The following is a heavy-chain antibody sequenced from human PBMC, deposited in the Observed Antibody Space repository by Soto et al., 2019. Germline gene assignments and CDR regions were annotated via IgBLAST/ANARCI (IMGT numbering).Heavy chain of an antibody. J-gene: IGHJ4*02. CDR1: GGSFSGYY. CDR3: ARVVGGSGSYFPDY. CDR2: INHSGST. V-gene: IGHV4-34*01. Sequence: SETLSLTCAVYGGSFSGYYWSWIRQPPGKGLEWIGEINHSGSTNYNPSLKSRVTISVDTSKNQFSLKLSSVTAADTAVYYCARVVGGSGSYFPDYWGQGTLVTVSS. D-gene: IGHD3-10*01.